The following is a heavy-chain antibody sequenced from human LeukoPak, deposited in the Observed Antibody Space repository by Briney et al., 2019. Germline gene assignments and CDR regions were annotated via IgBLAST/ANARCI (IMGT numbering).Heavy chain of an antibody. CDR3: ARESPGASLY. CDR2: IYSGSSYI. J-gene: IGHJ4*02. CDR1: GFTFNSYT. V-gene: IGHV3-21*01. Sequence: GGSLRLSCAASGFTFNSYTMNWVRQAPGKGLEWVSSIYSGSSYIFYADSVKGRFTISRDNAKSTLFLQMNSLRVEDSAVYYCARESPGASLYWGQGNLVTVSS.